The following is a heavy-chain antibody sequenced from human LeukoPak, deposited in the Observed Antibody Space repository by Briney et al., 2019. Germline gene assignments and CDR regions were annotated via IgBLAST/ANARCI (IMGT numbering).Heavy chain of an antibody. Sequence: ASVKLSCKSSGYTFTGYYLRWVRQAPGQGLEWMGWINPNTGGTTYAEKVQGRVTMTRDTSISTAYMELNRLRSDDTAMYFCARGYDFWSAPDAFDIWGQGTMVTVSS. D-gene: IGHD3-3*01. CDR1: GYTFTGYY. V-gene: IGHV1-2*02. CDR2: INPNTGGT. CDR3: ARGYDFWSAPDAFDI. J-gene: IGHJ3*02.